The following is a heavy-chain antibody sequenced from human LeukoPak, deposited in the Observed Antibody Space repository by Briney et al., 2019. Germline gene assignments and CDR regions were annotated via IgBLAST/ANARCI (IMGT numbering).Heavy chain of an antibody. CDR3: ARASLGQLYYYYGMDV. D-gene: IGHD5-24*01. J-gene: IGHJ6*02. CDR2: IDSGATDI. V-gene: IGHV3-21*05. Sequence: GGSRRLSCAASGFRFSIYAMNWVRQAPGKGLEWISYIDSGATDILYADSVKGRFTISRDDAKNSLFLQMTSLTAGDTAVYYCARASLGQLYYYYGMDVWGQGTTVTVSS. CDR1: GFRFSIYA.